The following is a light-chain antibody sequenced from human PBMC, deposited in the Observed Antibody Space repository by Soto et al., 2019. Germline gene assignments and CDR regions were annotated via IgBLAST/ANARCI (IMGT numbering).Light chain of an antibody. Sequence: EIVLAQSPSTLSCSPGARAPLSCRASQSVRSYLNWYQQKPGQAPNLLIHETSNRETGIPDRFTGGGSGTDFTLTISSLEPEDSAIYHCQQCSNLPPTFGGGTKVDIK. CDR1: QSVRSY. V-gene: IGKV3-11*01. CDR2: ETS. J-gene: IGKJ4*02. CDR3: QQCSNLPPT.